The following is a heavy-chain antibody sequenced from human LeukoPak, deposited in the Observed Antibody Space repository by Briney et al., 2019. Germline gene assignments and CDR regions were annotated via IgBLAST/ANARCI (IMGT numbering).Heavy chain of an antibody. D-gene: IGHD5-18*01. J-gene: IGHJ4*02. CDR2: IWYDGSNK. Sequence: GGSLRLSCTASGFIFSSYAMHWVRQAPGKGLEWVAVIWYDGSNKYYSDSVKGRFTISRDNSKNTLYLQMNSLRAEDTAVYYCARGDMVTDYWGQGTLVTVSS. CDR1: GFIFSSYA. CDR3: ARGDMVTDY. V-gene: IGHV3-33*08.